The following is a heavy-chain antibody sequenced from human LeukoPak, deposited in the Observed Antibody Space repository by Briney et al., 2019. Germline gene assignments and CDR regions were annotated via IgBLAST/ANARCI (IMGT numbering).Heavy chain of an antibody. CDR2: ISTDGSST. V-gene: IGHV3-74*01. J-gene: IGHJ5*02. CDR1: GFTFSSYW. CDR3: ARTRTLPIAGGFDT. Sequence: GGSLRLSCAASGFTFSSYWMHWVRQGPGKGLVWVSRISTDGSSTDYADSVKGRFTISRENAKNTLYLQMNSLRAEDTAVYYCARTRTLPIAGGFDTWGQGTLVTVSS. D-gene: IGHD3-16*01.